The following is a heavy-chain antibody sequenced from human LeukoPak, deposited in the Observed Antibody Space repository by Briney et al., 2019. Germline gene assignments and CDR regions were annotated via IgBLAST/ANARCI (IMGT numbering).Heavy chain of an antibody. CDR3: ARDGYRENDY. D-gene: IGHD5-12*01. CDR2: ISSSGSTI. V-gene: IGHV3-48*03. Sequence: GGSLRLSCAASGFTFSSYAMGWVRQAPGKGLEWVSYISSSGSTIYYADSVKGRFTISRDNAKNSLYLQMNSLRAEDTAVYYCARDGYRENDYWGQGTLVTVSS. CDR1: GFTFSSYA. J-gene: IGHJ4*02.